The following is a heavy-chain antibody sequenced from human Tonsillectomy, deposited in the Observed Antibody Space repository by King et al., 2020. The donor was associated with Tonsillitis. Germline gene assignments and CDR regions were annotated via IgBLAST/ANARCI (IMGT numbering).Heavy chain of an antibody. Sequence: VQLVESGGVVVQPGGSLRLSCAASGFTFDDYAMHWVRQAPGQGLEWVSLISWDGGSTYYADSVKGRFTISRDNSKNSLYLQMNSLRAEDTALYYCAKDMYTGGLDFPDYWGQGTLVTVSS. CDR2: ISWDGGST. CDR3: AKDMYTGGLDFPDY. J-gene: IGHJ4*02. V-gene: IGHV3-43D*03. D-gene: IGHD6-25*01. CDR1: GFTFDDYA.